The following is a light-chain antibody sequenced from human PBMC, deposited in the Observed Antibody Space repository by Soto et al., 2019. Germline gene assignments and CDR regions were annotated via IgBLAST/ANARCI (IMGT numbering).Light chain of an antibody. CDR3: HQYGSSPWT. J-gene: IGKJ1*01. V-gene: IGKV3-20*01. Sequence: TQSPGTLCCSRGERATLSVGGSHTVSSARLAWFQQKPGQAPRLLIYGASSRAPGIPDRFSGSGSETDFTLTITRLESEDFAVYSCHQYGSSPWTFGHGTKVDIK. CDR2: GAS. CDR1: HTVSSAR.